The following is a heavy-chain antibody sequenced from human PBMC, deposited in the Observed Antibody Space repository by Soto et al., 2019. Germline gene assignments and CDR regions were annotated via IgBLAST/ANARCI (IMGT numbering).Heavy chain of an antibody. Sequence: PGGSLRLSCAASGFTFDYYAMHWVRQAPGKGLEWVSGISWNSGSIGYADSVKGRFTISRDNAKNSLYLQMNSLRAEDTALYYCAKDIEXDSSGYYNPHYYYSMDVWGQGTTVTVSS. CDR1: GFTFDYYA. CDR3: AKDIEXDSSGYYNPHYYYSMDV. D-gene: IGHD3-22*01. CDR2: ISWNSGSI. J-gene: IGHJ6*02. V-gene: IGHV3-9*01.